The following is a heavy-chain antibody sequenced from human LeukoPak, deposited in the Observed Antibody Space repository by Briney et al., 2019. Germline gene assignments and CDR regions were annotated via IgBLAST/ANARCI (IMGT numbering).Heavy chain of an antibody. CDR3: AREGALTVTKDAFDI. J-gene: IGHJ3*02. V-gene: IGHV3-48*03. D-gene: IGHD4-17*01. Sequence: GGSLRLSCAASGFTFDYYEMNWVRQAPGKGLEWVSYISSSGSSIYYADSVKGRFTLSRGNAKNSLYLQMNSLRAEDTAVYYCAREGALTVTKDAFDIWGQGTMVTVSS. CDR1: GFTFDYYE. CDR2: ISSSGSSI.